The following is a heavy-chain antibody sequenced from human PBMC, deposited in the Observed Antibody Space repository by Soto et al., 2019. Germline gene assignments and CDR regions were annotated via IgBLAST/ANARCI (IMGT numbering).Heavy chain of an antibody. J-gene: IGHJ3*02. CDR2: IKQDGSEK. V-gene: IGHV3-7*03. CDR1: GFTFSSYW. Sequence: PGGSLILSCAASGFTFSSYWMSWVRQAPGKGLEWVANIKQDGSEKYYVDSVKGRFTISRDNAKKSLYLQKNSLRAEDTAVYYCARVAYSSGPRGAFDIWGQGTMVTVSS. CDR3: ARVAYSSGPRGAFDI. D-gene: IGHD6-19*01.